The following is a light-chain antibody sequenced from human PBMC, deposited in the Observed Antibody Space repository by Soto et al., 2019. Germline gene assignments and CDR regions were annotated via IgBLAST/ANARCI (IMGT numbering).Light chain of an antibody. CDR2: EVR. CDR3: CSYTRTSNHYF. V-gene: IGLV2-14*01. Sequence: QSVLTQPASVSGSPGQSITISCTGTNSDIGGYDYVSWYQQRPGKAPKLMIYEVRYRPSGVSNRFSGSKSGNTASLSISGLXAEDEADYYCCSYTRTSNHYFFGSGTKVTVL. J-gene: IGLJ1*01. CDR1: NSDIGGYDY.